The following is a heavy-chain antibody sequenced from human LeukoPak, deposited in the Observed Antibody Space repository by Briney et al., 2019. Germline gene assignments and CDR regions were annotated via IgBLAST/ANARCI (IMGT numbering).Heavy chain of an antibody. J-gene: IGHJ4*02. CDR3: AREASPARYYYDSSGYYYGY. D-gene: IGHD3-22*01. V-gene: IGHV3-53*04. CDR1: GFTVSSNY. CDR2: IYSGGST. Sequence: PGGSLRLSCAASGFTVSSNYMSWVRQAPGKGLEWVSVIYSGGSTYYADSVKGRFTISRHNSKNTLYLQMNSLRSEDTAVYYCAREASPARYYYDSSGYYYGYWGQGTLVTVSS.